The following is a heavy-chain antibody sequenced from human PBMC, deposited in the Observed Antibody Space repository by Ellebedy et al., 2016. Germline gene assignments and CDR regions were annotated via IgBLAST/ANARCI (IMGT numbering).Heavy chain of an antibody. V-gene: IGHV3-21*01. Sequence: GESLKISXAASGFTFSSYGMNWVRQAPGKGLEWVSFISSSSSYIYYADSVKGRFTISRDNAKNSLFLQMNSLRADDTAVYYCARDLSLAYYYGSGVNWGQGTLVTVSS. CDR2: ISSSSSYI. J-gene: IGHJ4*02. CDR1: GFTFSSYG. CDR3: ARDLSLAYYYGSGVN. D-gene: IGHD3-10*01.